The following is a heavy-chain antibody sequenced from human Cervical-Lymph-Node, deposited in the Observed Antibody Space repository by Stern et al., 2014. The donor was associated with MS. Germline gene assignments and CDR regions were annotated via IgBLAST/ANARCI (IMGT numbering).Heavy chain of an antibody. CDR2: IKPNTVGT. J-gene: IGHJ6*02. CDR1: GYIFTGYY. CDR3: ARDQRGITIFGVVTDYYYLGMDV. Sequence: VQLVESGAEVKKPGASVKVSCKTSGYIFTGYYIHWVRQAPGQGHEWMAWIKPNTVGTKYAHKFQGRVTMSRDTSISTAYVELSSLTSDDTAVYYCARDQRGITIFGVVTDYYYLGMDVWGQGTTVTVSS. V-gene: IGHV1-2*07. D-gene: IGHD3-3*01.